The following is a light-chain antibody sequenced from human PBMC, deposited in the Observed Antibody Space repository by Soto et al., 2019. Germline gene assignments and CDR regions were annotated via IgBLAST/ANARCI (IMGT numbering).Light chain of an antibody. J-gene: IGLJ1*01. CDR3: SSYAGTHIV. CDR2: DVS. CDR1: SSDVGGYSY. V-gene: IGLV2-8*01. Sequence: SVLTQPPSPSASPGKSVAISCPGNSSDVGGYSYVSWYQQHPGKAPKLMIYDVSKRPSGVPDRFSGSKSGNTASLTVSGLQAEDEADYYCSSYAGTHIVFGTGTKVPVL.